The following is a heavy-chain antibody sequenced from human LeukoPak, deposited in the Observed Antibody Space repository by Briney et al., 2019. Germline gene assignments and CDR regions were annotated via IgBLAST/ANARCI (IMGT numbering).Heavy chain of an antibody. J-gene: IGHJ3*02. CDR2: IYTSGST. Sequence: PSETLSLTCTVYGGSISSHYWSWIRQRAGKGLEWIGRIYTSGSTNYNPSLKSRVTMSVDTSKNQFSLKLSSVTAADTAVYYCARDRLIRGYSSGRDPLDAFDIWGQGTMVIVSS. CDR3: ARDRLIRGYSSGRDPLDAFDI. CDR1: GGSISSHY. V-gene: IGHV4-4*07. D-gene: IGHD6-19*01.